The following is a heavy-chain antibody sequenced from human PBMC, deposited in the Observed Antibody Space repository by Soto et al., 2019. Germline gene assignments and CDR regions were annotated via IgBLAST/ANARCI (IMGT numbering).Heavy chain of an antibody. V-gene: IGHV5-51*01. D-gene: IGHD3-3*01. Sequence: GESLKISCKGSGYSFTSYWIGWVRQMPGKGLEWMGIIYPGDSDTRYSPSFQGQVTISADKSISTAYLQWSSLKASDTAMYYCARLPYYDFWSGFTNWFDPWGQGTLVTVSS. CDR2: IYPGDSDT. J-gene: IGHJ5*02. CDR1: GYSFTSYW. CDR3: ARLPYYDFWSGFTNWFDP.